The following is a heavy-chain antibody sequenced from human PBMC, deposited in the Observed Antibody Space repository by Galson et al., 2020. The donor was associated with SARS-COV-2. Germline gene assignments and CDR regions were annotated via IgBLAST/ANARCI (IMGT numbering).Heavy chain of an antibody. Sequence: SQTLSLTCAISGDRVSSNSAAWNWIRQYPSRGLEWLGRTYYRSKWSSDYAVSVKSRITSNPDTSKNQFSRQLNSVTPEDTAVYYCARSPGITVARTLDYWGQGTLVTVSS. CDR2: TYYRSKWSS. D-gene: IGHD6-19*01. CDR1: GDRVSSNSAA. V-gene: IGHV6-1*01. J-gene: IGHJ4*02. CDR3: ARSPGITVARTLDY.